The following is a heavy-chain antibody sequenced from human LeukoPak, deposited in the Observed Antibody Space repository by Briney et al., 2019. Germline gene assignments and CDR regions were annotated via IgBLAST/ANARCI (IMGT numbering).Heavy chain of an antibody. D-gene: IGHD3-3*01. CDR1: GFTFSDYY. CDR3: ARAFTIFGVVGNYFDY. CDR2: ISSSGSTI. Sequence: GGSLRLSCAASGFTFSDYYMSWIRQAPGKGLEWVSYISSSGSTIYYADSVKGRFTISRDNAKNSLYLQMNSLRAEDTAMYYCARAFTIFGVVGNYFDYWGQGTLVTVSS. J-gene: IGHJ4*02. V-gene: IGHV3-11*01.